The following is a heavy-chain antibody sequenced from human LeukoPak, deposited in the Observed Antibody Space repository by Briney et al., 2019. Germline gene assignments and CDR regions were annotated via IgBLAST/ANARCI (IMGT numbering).Heavy chain of an antibody. CDR1: GFTFSSYD. CDR3: AREYRSSSGRAFDY. Sequence: GGSLRLSCAASGFTFSSYDMHWVRQATGKGLEWVSAIGTAGDTYYPGSVKGRITISRENAKNSLYLQMNSLRAGDTAVYYCAREYRSSSGRAFDYWGQGTLVTVSS. D-gene: IGHD6-6*01. J-gene: IGHJ4*02. V-gene: IGHV3-13*01. CDR2: IGTAGDT.